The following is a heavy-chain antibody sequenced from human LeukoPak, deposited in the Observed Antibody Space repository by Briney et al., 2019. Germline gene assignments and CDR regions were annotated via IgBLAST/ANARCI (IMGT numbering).Heavy chain of an antibody. CDR2: ISGDGDNT. V-gene: IGHV3-23*01. CDR1: RFTFSNYA. CDR3: AKDHYSGSYILGYLDC. D-gene: IGHD1-26*01. J-gene: IGHJ4*02. Sequence: GGSLRLSCAASRFTFSNYAMSWVRQAPGKGLEWVSAISGDGDNTYYADSVKGRFTISRDNSKNTLYLQINSLRAEDTAVYYCAKDHYSGSYILGYLDCWGQGTLVTVSS.